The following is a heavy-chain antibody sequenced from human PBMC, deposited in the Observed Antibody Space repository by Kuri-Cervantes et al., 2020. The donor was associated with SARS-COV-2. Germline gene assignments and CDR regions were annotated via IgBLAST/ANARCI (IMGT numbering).Heavy chain of an antibody. D-gene: IGHD3-22*01. CDR1: GFTFSDYY. Sequence: GESLKISCAASGFTFSDYYMSWIRQAPGKGLEWVSYISSSGSTIYYADSVKGRFTISRDNAKNSLYLQMNSLRAEDTAVYYCARVSPISYYYDSSGYLDYWGQGTLVTVSS. CDR2: ISSSGSTI. J-gene: IGHJ4*02. V-gene: IGHV3-11*04. CDR3: ARVSPISYYYDSSGYLDY.